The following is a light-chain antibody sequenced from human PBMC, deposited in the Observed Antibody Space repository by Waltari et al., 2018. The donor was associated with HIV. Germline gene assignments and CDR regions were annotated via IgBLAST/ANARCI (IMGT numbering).Light chain of an antibody. Sequence: RVMTQSPATLSVSPGESATLSCRASQSVATNLAWYQQKPGQAPRPLIYAASTRATGVPARFSGSGSGTEFTLTITSLQSEDVAVYYCQQYNNSPPWSFGQGTKVEI. J-gene: IGKJ1*01. CDR2: AAS. CDR3: QQYNNSPPWS. V-gene: IGKV3-15*01. CDR1: QSVATN.